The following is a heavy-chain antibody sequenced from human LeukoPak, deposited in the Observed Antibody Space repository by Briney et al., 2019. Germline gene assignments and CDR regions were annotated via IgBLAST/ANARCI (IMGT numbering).Heavy chain of an antibody. J-gene: IGHJ4*02. V-gene: IGHV3-48*04. D-gene: IGHD3-22*01. CDR1: GFTFSSYG. CDR3: ARAPSTYYYDSSILYYFDY. CDR2: ISRSSGTK. Sequence: PGGSLRLSCAASGFTFSSYGMNWVRQAPGKGLEWVSYISRSSGTKYYADSVKGRFTISRDNAKNTLYLQMNSLRAEDTALYYCARAPSTYYYDSSILYYFDYWGQGTLVTVSS.